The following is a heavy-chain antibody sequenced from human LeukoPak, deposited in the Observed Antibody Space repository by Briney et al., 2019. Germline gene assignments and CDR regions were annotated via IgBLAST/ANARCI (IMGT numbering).Heavy chain of an antibody. V-gene: IGHV4-59*01. CDR1: AGSISTYY. CDR2: IYYTGST. Sequence: PSETLSLTCTVYAGSISTYYWSWIRQPPGKGLEWIGYIYYTGSTSYNPSLKSRVTMSLDASKNQFSLELNSVTPADTAVYYCARGGNYWPQWWFDPWGRGTLVSVSS. D-gene: IGHD1-26*01. J-gene: IGHJ5*02. CDR3: ARGGNYWPQWWFDP.